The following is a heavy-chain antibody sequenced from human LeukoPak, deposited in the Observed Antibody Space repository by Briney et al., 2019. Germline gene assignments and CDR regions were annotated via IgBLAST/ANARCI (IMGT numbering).Heavy chain of an antibody. V-gene: IGHV4-4*02. CDR2: IYHSGST. D-gene: IGHD1-1*01. CDR3: ARDKRQASGRGLDY. J-gene: IGHJ4*02. Sequence: KTSETLSLTCAVSGGSISSSNWWSWARQPPGKGLEWIGEIYHSGSTNYNPSLKSRVTISVDKSKNQFSLKLSSVTAADTAVYYCARDKRQASGRGLDYWGQGTLVTVSS. CDR1: GGSISSSNW.